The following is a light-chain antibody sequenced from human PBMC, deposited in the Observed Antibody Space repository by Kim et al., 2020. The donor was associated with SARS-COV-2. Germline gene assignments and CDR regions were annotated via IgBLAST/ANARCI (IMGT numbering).Light chain of an antibody. V-gene: IGKV1-5*03. CDR1: ESISNW. J-gene: IGKJ1*01. Sequence: DIQMTQSPSTLSASVGDRVTLTCRASESISNWLAWYQQKSGKAPKLLIYKASTLESGVPSRFSGSGSGTEFTLTISCLQPDDFAAYYCQQYKGYSRTFGQGTKVDIK. CDR3: QQYKGYSRT. CDR2: KAS.